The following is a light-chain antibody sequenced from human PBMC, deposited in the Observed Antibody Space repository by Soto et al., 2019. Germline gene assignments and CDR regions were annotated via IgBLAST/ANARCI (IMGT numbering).Light chain of an antibody. CDR1: SASVLTSYY. CDR3: AVYVGSGTVV. J-gene: IGLJ2*01. V-gene: IGLV8-61*01. Sequence: QTVVSQEPSFSVSPGETVTLTCGLTSASVLTSYYPSWYQQTPGQAPRTLIYSTNIRSSGVPDRFSGSILGNKAALTITGAQADDESDYSCAVYVGSGTVVFGGGTKLTVL. CDR2: STN.